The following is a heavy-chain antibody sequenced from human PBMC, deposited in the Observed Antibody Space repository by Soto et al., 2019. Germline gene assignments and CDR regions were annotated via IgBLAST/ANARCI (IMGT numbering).Heavy chain of an antibody. CDR1: GYSFTSYW. J-gene: IGHJ6*02. V-gene: IGHV5-51*01. CDR2: IYPGDSDT. CDR3: ARLGDQLSKRDYYYGMDV. Sequence: PGESLKISCKGSGYSFTSYWIGWVRQMPGKGLEWMGIIYPGDSDTRYSPSFQGQVTISADKPISTAYLQWSSLKAPDTAMYYCARLGDQLSKRDYYYGMDVWGQGTTVTVSS. D-gene: IGHD2-2*01.